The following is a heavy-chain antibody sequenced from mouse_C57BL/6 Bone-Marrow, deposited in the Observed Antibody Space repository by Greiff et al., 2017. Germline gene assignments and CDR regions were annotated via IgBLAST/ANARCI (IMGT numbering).Heavy chain of an antibody. CDR1: GYTFTSYW. D-gene: IGHD2-2*01. CDR3: ARSLWLGFAY. Sequence: VQLQQSGAELVKPGASVKLSCKASGYTFTSYWMHWVKQRPGHGLEWIGMIHPNSGSTNYNEKFKSKATLTVDKSSSTAYMQLSSLTSEDSAVYYCARSLWLGFAYWGQGTLVTVSA. CDR2: IHPNSGST. V-gene: IGHV1-64*01. J-gene: IGHJ3*01.